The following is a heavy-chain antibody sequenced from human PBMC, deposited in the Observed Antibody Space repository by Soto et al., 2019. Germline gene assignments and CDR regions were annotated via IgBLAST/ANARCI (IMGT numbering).Heavy chain of an antibody. CDR3: VRDRGLGYCSGGSCPRRYGMDV. CDR2: IYYSGST. J-gene: IGHJ6*02. CDR1: GGSVSSGSYY. D-gene: IGHD2-15*01. Sequence: SETLSLTCTVSGGSVSSGSYYWSWIRQPPGKGLGWIGYIYYSGSTNYNPSLKSRVTISVDTSKNQFSLKLSSVTAADTAVYYCVRDRGLGYCSGGSCPRRYGMDVWGQGTTVTVSS. V-gene: IGHV4-61*01.